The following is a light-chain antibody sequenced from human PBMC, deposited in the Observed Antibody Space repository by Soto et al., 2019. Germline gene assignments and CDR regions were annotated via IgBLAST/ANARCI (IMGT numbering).Light chain of an antibody. J-gene: IGKJ5*01. V-gene: IGKV3-15*01. CDR2: GAS. CDR3: QQYNNWAPT. Sequence: EIVMTQSPATLSVSPGERATLSCRASQSVTSNLAWYQQKPGHAPRLLIYGASTRATGIPARFSGSGSGTEFTLTISSLQSEDFAVYYCQQYNNWAPTCGQGTRLEIK. CDR1: QSVTSN.